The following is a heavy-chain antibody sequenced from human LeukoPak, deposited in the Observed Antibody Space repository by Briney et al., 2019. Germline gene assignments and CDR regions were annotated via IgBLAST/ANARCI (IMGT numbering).Heavy chain of an antibody. CDR3: ARDYGRSRDYGMDV. CDR1: GFTLSNYW. CDR2: ISADGGSA. V-gene: IGHV3-74*01. D-gene: IGHD3-10*01. Sequence: GGSLRLSCAASGFTLSNYWMHWVRQAPGKGLVWVSRISADGGSASYADSVKGRFTISRDNAKNTLYLQMNSLRAEDTAMYYCARDYGRSRDYGMDVWGQGTTVTVSS. J-gene: IGHJ6*02.